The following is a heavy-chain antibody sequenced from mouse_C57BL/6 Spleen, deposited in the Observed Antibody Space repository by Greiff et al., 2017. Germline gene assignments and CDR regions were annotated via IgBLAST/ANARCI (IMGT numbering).Heavy chain of an antibody. D-gene: IGHD4-1*01. V-gene: IGHV1-64*01. CDR2: IHPNSGST. CDR3: ARYLHWSPFAY. J-gene: IGHJ3*01. CDR1: GYTFTSYW. Sequence: VQLQQPGAELVTPGASVKLSCKASGYTFTSYWMHWVKQRPGQGLEWIGMIHPNSGSTNYNEKFKSKATLTVDKSSSTAYMQRSSLPSEDSAVYYCARYLHWSPFAYWGQGTLVTVSA.